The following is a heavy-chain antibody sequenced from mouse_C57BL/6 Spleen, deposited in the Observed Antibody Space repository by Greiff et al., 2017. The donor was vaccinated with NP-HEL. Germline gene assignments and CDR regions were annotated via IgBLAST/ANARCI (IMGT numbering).Heavy chain of an antibody. V-gene: IGHV1-26*01. D-gene: IGHD1-1*01. CDR1: GYTFTDYY. CDR3: AREDSSYAMDY. Sequence: EVQLQQSGPELVKPGASVKISCKASGYTFTDYYMNWVKQSHGKSFEWIGDINPNNGGTSYNQKFKGKATLTVDKSSSTAYMELRSLTSEDSAVYYCAREDSSYAMDYWGQGTSVTVSS. J-gene: IGHJ4*01. CDR2: INPNNGGT.